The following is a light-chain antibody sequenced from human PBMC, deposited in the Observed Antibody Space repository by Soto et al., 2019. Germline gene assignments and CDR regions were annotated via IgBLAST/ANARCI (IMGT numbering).Light chain of an antibody. V-gene: IGLV2-8*01. CDR2: EVT. J-gene: IGLJ2*01. CDR3: SSYAGSNRDVL. Sequence: QSAPSQPPSASGSPGQSVTISCTGSSSDVGGYNFVSWYQQHPGKAPKLMLYEVTERPSGVPDRFSGSKSGNTASLTLSGLQADDEADYYCSSYAGSNRDVLFGGGTKLTVL. CDR1: SSDVGGYNF.